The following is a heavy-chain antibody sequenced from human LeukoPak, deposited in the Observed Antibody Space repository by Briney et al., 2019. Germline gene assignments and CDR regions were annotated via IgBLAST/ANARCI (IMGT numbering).Heavy chain of an antibody. CDR3: AREVSTLFDY. CDR2: IIPIFGTA. Sequence: ASVKVSCKASGGTFSSYAISWVRQAPGQGLEWMGGIIPIFGTANYAQKLQGRVTMTTDTSTSTAYMELRSLRSDDTAVYYCAREVSTLFDYWGQGTLVTVSS. V-gene: IGHV1-69*05. CDR1: GGTFSSYA. J-gene: IGHJ4*02. D-gene: IGHD5/OR15-5a*01.